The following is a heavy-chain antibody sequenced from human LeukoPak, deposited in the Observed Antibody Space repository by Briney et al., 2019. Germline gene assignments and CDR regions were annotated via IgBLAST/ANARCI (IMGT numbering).Heavy chain of an antibody. Sequence: SETLSLTCTVSGGSISSYYWSWIRQPPGKGLEWIGYIYYSGSTNYTPSLKSRVTISVDTSKNQFSLKLSSVTAADTAVYYCARDTHWGQGTLVTVSS. CDR1: GGSISSYY. CDR3: ARDTH. CDR2: IYYSGST. V-gene: IGHV4-59*01. J-gene: IGHJ4*02.